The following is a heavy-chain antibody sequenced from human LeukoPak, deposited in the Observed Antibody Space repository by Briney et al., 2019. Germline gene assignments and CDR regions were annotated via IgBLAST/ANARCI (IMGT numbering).Heavy chain of an antibody. CDR3: ASGVYSSGWYLDY. CDR2: ISGSGGST. CDR1: GFTFSSYA. J-gene: IGHJ4*02. D-gene: IGHD6-19*01. Sequence: GGSLSLSWAAPGFTFSSYAWSWVGQAQGKGREGVSAISGSGGSTYYADSVKGRFTISRDNSKNTLYLQMNSLRAEDTAIYYCASGVYSSGWYLDYWGQGTLVTVSS. V-gene: IGHV3-23*01.